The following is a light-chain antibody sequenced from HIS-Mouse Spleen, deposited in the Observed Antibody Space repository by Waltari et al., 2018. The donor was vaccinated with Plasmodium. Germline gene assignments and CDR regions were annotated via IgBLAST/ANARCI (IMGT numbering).Light chain of an antibody. CDR3: CSYAGSYTWV. CDR2: EDS. CDR1: ALPTKY. J-gene: IGLJ3*02. V-gene: IGLV3-10*01. Sequence: SYELTQPPSVSVSPGHTARITCSGDALPTKYAYWYQQKSGQAPVLVIYEDSKRPSGIPERFSGSKSGNTASLTISGLQAEDEADYYCCSYAGSYTWVFGGGTKLTVL.